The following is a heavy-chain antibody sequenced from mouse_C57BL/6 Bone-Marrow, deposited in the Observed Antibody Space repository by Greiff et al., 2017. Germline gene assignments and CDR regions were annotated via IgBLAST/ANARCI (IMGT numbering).Heavy chain of an antibody. V-gene: IGHV6-6*01. Sequence: EVKVEESGGGLVQPGGSMKLSCAASGFTFSDAWMDWVRQSPEKGLEWVAEIRNKANNHATYYAESVKGRFTISRDDSKSSVYLQMNSLRAEDTGSFYSTRPPYNSDWVAYWGQGTLVTVSA. D-gene: IGHD2-12*01. J-gene: IGHJ3*01. CDR1: GFTFSDAW. CDR3: TRPPYNSDWVAY. CDR2: IRNKANNHAT.